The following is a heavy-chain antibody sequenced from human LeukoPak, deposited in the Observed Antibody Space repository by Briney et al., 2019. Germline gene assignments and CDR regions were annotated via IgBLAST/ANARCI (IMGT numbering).Heavy chain of an antibody. Sequence: TGGSLRLSCAASGFTFDTRGMHWVRQAPGKGLEWVAVIWYDGSIKYYSDSVKGRFTISRDNSKNTLYLQMNSLRAEDTAVYYCARDANLGYSGYEIGYWGQGTLVTVSS. D-gene: IGHD5-12*01. V-gene: IGHV3-33*01. J-gene: IGHJ4*02. CDR1: GFTFDTRG. CDR2: IWYDGSIK. CDR3: ARDANLGYSGYEIGY.